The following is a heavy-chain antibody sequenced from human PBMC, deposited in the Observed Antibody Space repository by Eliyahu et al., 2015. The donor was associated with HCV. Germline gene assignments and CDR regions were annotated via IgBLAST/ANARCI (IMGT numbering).Heavy chain of an antibody. Sequence: EVQLVESGGGLVQPGGSLRLSCXASGFPFSSYDMHWVRQATGKGLEWVSAIGTAGDTHYPGSVKGRFTISRENAKNSLYLQMNSLRAGDTAVYYCARGALTRTGTTPGTFDPWGQGTLVTVSS. J-gene: IGHJ5*02. CDR1: GFPFSSYD. CDR3: ARGALTRTGTTPGTFDP. V-gene: IGHV3-13*01. D-gene: IGHD1-1*01. CDR2: IGTAGDT.